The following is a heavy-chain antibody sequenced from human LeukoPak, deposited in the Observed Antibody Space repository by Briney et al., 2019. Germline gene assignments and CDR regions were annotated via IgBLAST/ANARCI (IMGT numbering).Heavy chain of an antibody. J-gene: IGHJ4*02. CDR3: AKESAGFYFDY. V-gene: IGHV3-23*01. D-gene: IGHD4/OR15-4a*01. Sequence: PGGSLTLSCAASGFIFSNYAMSWVPQAPGKGLEWVPVISGSGDSTYYADSVKGRFTISRDNSKNTLYLHMNSLRAEDTAVYYCAKESAGFYFDYWGQGTMVTVSS. CDR2: ISGSGDST. CDR1: GFIFSNYA.